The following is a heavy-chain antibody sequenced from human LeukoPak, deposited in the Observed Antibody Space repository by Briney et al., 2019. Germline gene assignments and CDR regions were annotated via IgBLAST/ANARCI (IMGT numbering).Heavy chain of an antibody. CDR1: GFTFSSYA. J-gene: IGHJ4*02. CDR2: ISGSGGST. Sequence: GGSLRPSCAASGFTFSSYAMNWVRQAPGKGLEWVSGISGSGGSTYYADSVKGRFTISRDNSKNTLYLQMNSLRAEDTAVYYCTKSHGYTSDWYGGYWGQGTLVTVSS. CDR3: TKSHGYTSDWYGGY. V-gene: IGHV3-23*01. D-gene: IGHD6-19*01.